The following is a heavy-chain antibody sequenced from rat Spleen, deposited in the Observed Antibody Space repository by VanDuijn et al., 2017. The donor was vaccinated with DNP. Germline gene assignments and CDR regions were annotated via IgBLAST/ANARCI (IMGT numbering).Heavy chain of an antibody. CDR2: MWYDGDT. J-gene: IGHJ2*01. CDR3: TRDRGEGPHFAY. D-gene: IGHD1-11*01. Sequence: QVQLKESGPGLVQPSETLSLTCTVSGFSLTSYSVSWVRQPSGKGPEWMGRMWYDGDTAYNSALKSRLSISRDTSKNQVFLKMTRRKPDDTGTSYCTRDRGEGPHFAYWGQGVMVTVSS. CDR1: GFSLTSYS. V-gene: IGHV2-63*01.